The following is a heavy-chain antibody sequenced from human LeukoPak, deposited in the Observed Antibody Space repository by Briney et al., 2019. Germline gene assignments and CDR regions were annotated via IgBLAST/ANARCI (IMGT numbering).Heavy chain of an antibody. D-gene: IGHD3-9*01. Sequence: PSVKVSCKASGYTFIGYYMHWVRQAPGQGLEWMGRINPNSGGTNYEQKFQGRVTMTRDTSISTAYMELSRLRSDDTAVYYCARDMAYYDILTGQMDYWGQGTLVTVSS. CDR1: GYTFIGYY. V-gene: IGHV1-2*06. CDR2: INPNSGGT. J-gene: IGHJ4*02. CDR3: ARDMAYYDILTGQMDY.